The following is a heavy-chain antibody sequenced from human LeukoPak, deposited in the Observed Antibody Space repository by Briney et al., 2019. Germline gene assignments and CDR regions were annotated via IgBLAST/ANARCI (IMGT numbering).Heavy chain of an antibody. Sequence: GGSLRLSCAASGFTFSSYSMNWVRQAPGKGLEWVSSISSSSYIYYADSVKGRFTISRDNAKNSLYLQMNSLRAEDTAVYYCASDIAAADTDYWGQGTLVTVSS. CDR1: GFTFSSYS. V-gene: IGHV3-21*01. CDR2: ISSSSYI. J-gene: IGHJ4*02. CDR3: ASDIAAADTDY. D-gene: IGHD6-13*01.